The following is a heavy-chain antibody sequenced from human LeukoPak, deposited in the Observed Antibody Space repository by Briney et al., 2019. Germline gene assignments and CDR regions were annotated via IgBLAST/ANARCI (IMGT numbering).Heavy chain of an antibody. CDR1: GFTFSGYA. J-gene: IGHJ4*02. Sequence: GGSLRLSCAASGFTFSGYAMTWVRQAPGKGLEWVAVISYDGSNKYYADSVKGRFTISRDNSKNTLYLQMNSLRAEDTAVYYCARGDSFDLEVFDYWGQGTLVTVSS. V-gene: IGHV3-30-3*01. CDR3: ARGDSFDLEVFDY. D-gene: IGHD1-1*01. CDR2: ISYDGSNK.